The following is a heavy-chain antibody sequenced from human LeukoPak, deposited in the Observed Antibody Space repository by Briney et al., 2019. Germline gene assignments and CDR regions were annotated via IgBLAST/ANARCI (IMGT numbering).Heavy chain of an antibody. CDR3: ARVYYGAGSYYNDY. D-gene: IGHD3-10*01. CDR2: INPNSGST. Sequence: GASVKVSCKASGYTFTGYYMHWVRQAPGQGREWRGWINPNSGSTNYAQKFPGRVTMTRDTSISTAYMELSRLRSDDTAVYYCARVYYGAGSYYNDYWGQGTVVTVSS. CDR1: GYTFTGYY. V-gene: IGHV1-2*02. J-gene: IGHJ4*02.